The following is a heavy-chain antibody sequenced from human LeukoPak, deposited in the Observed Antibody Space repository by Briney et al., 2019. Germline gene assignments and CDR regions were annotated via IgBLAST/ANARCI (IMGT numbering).Heavy chain of an antibody. D-gene: IGHD3-16*01. CDR3: ARDHYYDGRGRFDP. V-gene: IGHV4-39*07. Sequence: SSYWMSWVRQSPGKGLEWIGSVYFGGGTHYNPSLQSRVTVSIDTSKNQFSLRLSSVTAADTALYYCARDHYYDGRGRFDPWGQGTLVTVSS. CDR2: VYFGGGT. CDR1: SSYW. J-gene: IGHJ5*02.